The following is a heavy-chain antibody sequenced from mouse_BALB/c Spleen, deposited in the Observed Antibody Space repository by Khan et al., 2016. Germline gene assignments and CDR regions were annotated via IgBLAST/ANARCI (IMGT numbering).Heavy chain of an antibody. CDR2: IYPYNGGT. CDR3: AKGGGWYFDV. V-gene: IGHV1S29*02. Sequence: VQLKQSGPELVKPGASVKISCKASGYTFTDYNMHWVKQSHGKSLEWIGHIYPYNGGTGYNQKFTSKATLTVDNSSSTAYMELRSLTSEDSAVYWCAKGGGWYFDVWGAGTTVTVSS. J-gene: IGHJ1*01. CDR1: GYTFTDYN. D-gene: IGHD1-1*02.